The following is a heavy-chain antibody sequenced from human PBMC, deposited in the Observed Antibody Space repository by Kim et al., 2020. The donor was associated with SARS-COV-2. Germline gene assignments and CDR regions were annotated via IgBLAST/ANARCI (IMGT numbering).Heavy chain of an antibody. D-gene: IGHD6-13*01. V-gene: IGHV5-51*01. CDR1: GHSSTSYW. J-gene: IGHJ5*02. CDR2: IYPGDSDT. CDR3: ARSAAAGLKFDP. Sequence: GESLKISCKGSGHSSTSYWIGWVRQMPGKGLEWMGIIYPGDSDTRYSPSFQGQVTISADKSINTAYLHWSSLKASDTAMYYCARSAAAGLKFDPWGQGTLVTVSS.